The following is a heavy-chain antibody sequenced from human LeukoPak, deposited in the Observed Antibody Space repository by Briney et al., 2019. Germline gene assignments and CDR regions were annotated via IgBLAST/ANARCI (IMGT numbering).Heavy chain of an antibody. D-gene: IGHD3-10*01. Sequence: GGSLRLSCAASGFTFSSYEMNWVRQAPGKGLEWVSYISSSGSTIYYADSVKGRFTISRDNAKNSLYLQMNSLRAEDTAVYYCASNPESITMVRGVNDYWGQGTLVTVSS. CDR3: ASNPESITMVRGVNDY. CDR1: GFTFSSYE. V-gene: IGHV3-48*03. J-gene: IGHJ4*02. CDR2: ISSSGSTI.